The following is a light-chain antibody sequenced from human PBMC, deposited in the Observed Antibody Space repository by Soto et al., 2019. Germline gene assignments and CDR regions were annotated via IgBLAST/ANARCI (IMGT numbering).Light chain of an antibody. CDR2: EVS. CDR3: SSYTSSGTRV. CDR1: TSDLGGYNF. Sequence: QSALTQPASVSGSPGQSITISCTGTTSDLGGYNFVSWYQLHPGKAPKLMIFEVSNRPSGVSNRFSGSKSGNTASLTISGLQAEDEADYYCSSYTSSGTRVFGTGTKLTVL. V-gene: IGLV2-14*01. J-gene: IGLJ1*01.